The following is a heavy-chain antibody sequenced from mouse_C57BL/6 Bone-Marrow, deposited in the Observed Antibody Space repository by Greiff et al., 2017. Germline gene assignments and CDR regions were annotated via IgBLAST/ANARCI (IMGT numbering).Heavy chain of an antibody. Sequence: DVQLQESGGGLVQPGGSMKLSCVASGFTFSNYWMNWVRQSPEKGLEWVAQIRLKSDNYATHYAESVKGRFTISRDDSKSSVYLQMNNLRAEDTGIYYCTDGCPVWGTGTTVTVSS. CDR3: TDGCPV. D-gene: IGHD2-2*01. CDR2: IRLKSDNYAT. CDR1: GFTFSNYW. V-gene: IGHV6-3*01. J-gene: IGHJ1*03.